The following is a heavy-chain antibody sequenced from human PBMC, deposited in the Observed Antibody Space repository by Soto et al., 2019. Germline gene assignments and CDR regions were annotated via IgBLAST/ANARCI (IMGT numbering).Heavy chain of an antibody. J-gene: IGHJ6*02. CDR3: AGIGEDVYYGMDV. V-gene: IGHV4-4*07. CDR2: IYSRGTT. CDR1: GGSMSSYY. D-gene: IGHD3-10*01. Sequence: PSETLSLTCSVSGGSMSSYYWNWLRQPAGKGLEWIGRIYSRGTTNYNPSVKSRVTMSVDTSKNEFSLRLNSVTAADTAVYYCAGIGEDVYYGMDVWGQGTTVTVSS.